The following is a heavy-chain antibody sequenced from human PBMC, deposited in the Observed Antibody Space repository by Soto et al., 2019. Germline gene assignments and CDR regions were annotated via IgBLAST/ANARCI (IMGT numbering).Heavy chain of an antibody. Sequence: QVQLVQSGAEVKKPGASVRVSCKASGYTLDDYGISWVRQAPGQGLEWMGWFGPYEGVTNHAQTFQGRVTMTVDTATTTADMELRSLRSDDTALYYCARCYGSVGSCYTCSHFDLGGPGTLVTVTA. D-gene: IGHD2-15*01. CDR3: ARCYGSVGSCYTCSHFDL. CDR1: GYTLDDYG. V-gene: IGHV1-18*01. J-gene: IGHJ2*01. CDR2: FGPYEGVT.